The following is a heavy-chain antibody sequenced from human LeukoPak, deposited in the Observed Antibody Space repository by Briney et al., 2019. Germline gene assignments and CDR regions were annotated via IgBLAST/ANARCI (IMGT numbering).Heavy chain of an antibody. CDR2: SGNAGDT. D-gene: IGHD3-22*01. J-gene: IGHJ4*02. V-gene: IGHV3-23*01. CDR3: AKKTPGNYPYDY. Sequence: PGGSLRLSCAASGFTFDVSAMNWVRQAPGKGLEWVSASGNAGDTYYADSVKDRFTISRDNSKKMLFLQMTSLRAEGTAVYYCAKKTPGNYPYDYWGQGTLVTVSP. CDR1: GFTFDVSA.